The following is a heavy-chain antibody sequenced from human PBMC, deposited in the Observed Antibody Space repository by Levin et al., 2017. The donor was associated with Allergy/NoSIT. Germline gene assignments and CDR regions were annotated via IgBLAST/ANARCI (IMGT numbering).Heavy chain of an antibody. V-gene: IGHV4-59*03. J-gene: IGHJ4*02. CDR1: GGSISNYY. D-gene: IGHD5-18*01. Sequence: SETLSLTCTVSGGSISNYYWSWIRQPPGKGLEWIGYIYYSGTTNYNPSLKSRVTISVDTSKSQFSLKLTSVTAADTAIYYFAGMVGTAMVDPFDYWGQGTLVTVSS. CDR3: AGMVGTAMVDPFDY. CDR2: IYYSGTT.